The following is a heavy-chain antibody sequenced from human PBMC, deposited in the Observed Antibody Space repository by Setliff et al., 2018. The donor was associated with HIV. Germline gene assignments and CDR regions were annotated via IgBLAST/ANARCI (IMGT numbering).Heavy chain of an antibody. J-gene: IGHJ4*02. CDR1: GYTFTTYG. CDR2: ISGYNGNT. V-gene: IGHV1-18*01. CDR3: ARGRGWLQGFEL. Sequence: ASVKVSCKASGYTFTTYGISWVRQAPGQGLEWMGWISGYNGNTNYAQRFQGRVTMTRNTSISTAYMELSSLRSEDTAVYYCARGRGWLQGFELWGQGTLVTVSS. D-gene: IGHD5-12*01.